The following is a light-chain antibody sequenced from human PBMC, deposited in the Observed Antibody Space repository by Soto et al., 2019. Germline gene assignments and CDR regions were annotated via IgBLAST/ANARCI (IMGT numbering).Light chain of an antibody. CDR3: CSYAGRSTHVV. CDR2: EGN. Sequence: QSALTQPASVSGSPGQSITISCTGTSSDVGSYNLVSWYQQHPGKAPKLMIYEGNKRPSGVSNRFSGSKSGNTASLTISGLQAEDEADYYCCSYAGRSTHVVFGGGTKLTV. V-gene: IGLV2-23*01. J-gene: IGLJ2*01. CDR1: SSDVGSYNL.